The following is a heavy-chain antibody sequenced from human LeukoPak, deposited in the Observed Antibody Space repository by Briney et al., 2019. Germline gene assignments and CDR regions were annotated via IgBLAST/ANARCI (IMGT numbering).Heavy chain of an antibody. D-gene: IGHD4-4*01. V-gene: IGHV3-48*02. Sequence: GGSLRLSCAASGFTFSSYSMNWVRQAPGKGLEWVSYISSSRRTTYYADSVKGRFTISRDNAKNSLYLQMNSLRDEDTAVYYCARSRDGYSIFDYWGQGTLVTVSS. CDR2: ISSSRRTT. CDR3: ARSRDGYSIFDY. CDR1: GFTFSSYS. J-gene: IGHJ4*02.